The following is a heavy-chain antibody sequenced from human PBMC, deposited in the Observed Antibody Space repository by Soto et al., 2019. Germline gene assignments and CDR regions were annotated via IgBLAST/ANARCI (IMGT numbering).Heavy chain of an antibody. Sequence: QVQLVQSGAEVKKPGASVKVSCKASGYTFTSYGISWVRQAPGQGLEWMGWISAYNGNTNYAQTLQGRVTMTANTSTSTAYMELRSLRSDDTAVYSGARDWAAAGPFDYWGQGTLVTVSS. CDR2: ISAYNGNT. J-gene: IGHJ4*02. CDR1: GYTFTSYG. V-gene: IGHV1-18*01. CDR3: ARDWAAAGPFDY. D-gene: IGHD6-13*01.